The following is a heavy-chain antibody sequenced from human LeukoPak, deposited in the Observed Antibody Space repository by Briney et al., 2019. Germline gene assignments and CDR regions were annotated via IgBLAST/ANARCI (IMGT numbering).Heavy chain of an antibody. J-gene: IGHJ4*02. CDR2: IYYSGST. V-gene: IGHV4-30-4*08. CDR3: ASTPKGAYYDFGSGYGNHPPFDY. Sequence: SQTLSLTCTVSGGSISSGDYYWSWIRQPPGKGLEWIGYIYYSGSTYYNPSLKSRVTISVDTSKNQFSLKLSSVTAADTAVYYCASTPKGAYYDFGSGYGNHPPFDYWGQGTLVTVSS. CDR1: GGSISSGDYY. D-gene: IGHD3-3*01.